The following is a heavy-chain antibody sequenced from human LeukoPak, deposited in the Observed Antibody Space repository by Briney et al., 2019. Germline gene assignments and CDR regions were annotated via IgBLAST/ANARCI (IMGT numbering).Heavy chain of an antibody. CDR3: SKEGRWLATDAFDI. J-gene: IGHJ3*02. V-gene: IGHV3-43*02. D-gene: IGHD6-19*01. CDR2: ISGDGGST. Sequence: PGGSLRLSCAASGFTFDDYAMHWVRQAPGNGLEWVSLISGDGGSTYYADSVKGRFTISRDNSKNSLYLQMNSLRTEDTALYYCSKEGRWLATDAFDIWGQGTMVTVSS. CDR1: GFTFDDYA.